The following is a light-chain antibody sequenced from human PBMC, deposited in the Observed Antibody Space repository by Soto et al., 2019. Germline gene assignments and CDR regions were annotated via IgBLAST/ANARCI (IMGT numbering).Light chain of an antibody. Sequence: IGVTKSPVTLSLSPGERATPSCRASQSFSNNYLAWYQQKPGQAPRLLIYGASNRATGIPDRFSGSGSGTDFTLTISSLEPEDFAVYYCQQYGSSPQDTFGQGTKVDIK. CDR2: GAS. CDR3: QQYGSSPQDT. CDR1: QSFSNNY. V-gene: IGKV3-20*01. J-gene: IGKJ1*01.